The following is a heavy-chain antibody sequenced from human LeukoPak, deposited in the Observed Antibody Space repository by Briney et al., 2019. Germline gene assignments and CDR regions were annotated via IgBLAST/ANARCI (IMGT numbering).Heavy chain of an antibody. CDR2: INHSGST. J-gene: IGHJ5*02. Sequence: SETLSLTCAVYGGSFSGYYWSWIRQPPGKGLEWIGEINHSGSTNYNPSLKSRVTISVDTSKNQFSLKLSSVTAADTAVYYCARGRRSSWYLNWFDPWGQGILVTVSS. D-gene: IGHD6-13*01. CDR1: GGSFSGYY. CDR3: ARGRRSSWYLNWFDP. V-gene: IGHV4-34*01.